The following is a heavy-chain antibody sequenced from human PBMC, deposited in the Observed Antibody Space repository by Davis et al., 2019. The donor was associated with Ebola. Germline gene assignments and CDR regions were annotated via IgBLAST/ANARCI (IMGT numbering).Heavy chain of an antibody. CDR1: GFTFSSYS. Sequence: GESLKISCAASGFTFSSYSMNWVRQAPGKGLEWVSYISSSSSYIYYADSVKGRFTISRDNAKNSLYLQMNSLRAEDTAVYYCARDTQDIVVVPAVTTPDWYFDLWGRGTLVTVSS. V-gene: IGHV3-21*05. J-gene: IGHJ2*01. CDR3: ARDTQDIVVVPAVTTPDWYFDL. D-gene: IGHD2-2*01. CDR2: ISSSSSYI.